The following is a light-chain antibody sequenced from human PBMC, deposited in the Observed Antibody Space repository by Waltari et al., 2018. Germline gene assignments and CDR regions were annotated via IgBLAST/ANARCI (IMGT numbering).Light chain of an antibody. Sequence: AIQLTQSPSSLSASVGDRLTLTCRPRQDIGSDLGWYQQKPGKAPKLLIYAASTLQSGVPSRFSGSGSGTDFTLTISSLQAEDVAVYYCQQYYSIPYTFGQGTKLEIK. CDR1: QDIGSD. V-gene: IGKV1-6*01. CDR2: AAS. J-gene: IGKJ2*01. CDR3: QQYYSIPYT.